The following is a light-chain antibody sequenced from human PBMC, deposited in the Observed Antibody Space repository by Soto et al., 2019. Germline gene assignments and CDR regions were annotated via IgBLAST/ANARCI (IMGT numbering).Light chain of an antibody. Sequence: VLTQPASVSGSPGQSITISCTGTSSDVGGYNYVCWYKQHPGKAPQLMIYEVTNRPSGVSDRFSGSKSGNTASLTISGLQAEDEADYYCSSYTSSSTLYVFGTGTKLTVL. CDR2: EVT. CDR1: SSDVGGYNY. CDR3: SSYTSSSTLYV. V-gene: IGLV2-14*01. J-gene: IGLJ1*01.